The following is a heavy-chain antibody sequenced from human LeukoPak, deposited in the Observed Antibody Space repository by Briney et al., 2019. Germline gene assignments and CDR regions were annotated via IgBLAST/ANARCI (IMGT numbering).Heavy chain of an antibody. J-gene: IGHJ4*02. D-gene: IGHD1-26*01. CDR2: ISGDGTTT. CDR1: SFTFSNDW. V-gene: IGHV3-74*01. Sequence: PGGSLRLSCAVSSFTFSNDWMHWVRQAPGEGLLWVSRISGDGTTTNYADSVKGRFTISRDNAKNTLYLQMDSLRAEDTAVYYCAGTWAFDYWGQGTLVTVSS. CDR3: AGTWAFDY.